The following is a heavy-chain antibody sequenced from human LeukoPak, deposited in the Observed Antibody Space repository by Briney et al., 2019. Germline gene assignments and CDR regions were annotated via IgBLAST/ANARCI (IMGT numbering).Heavy chain of an antibody. CDR2: INSDGSST. V-gene: IGHV3-74*01. Sequence: GGSLRLSCAASGFTFSSYWMHWVRQAPGKGLVWVSRINSDGSSTSYADSVKGRFTISRDNSKNTLYLQMNSLRAEDTAVYYCAKLTVTYYFDYWGQGTLVTVSS. D-gene: IGHD4-17*01. J-gene: IGHJ4*02. CDR1: GFTFSSYW. CDR3: AKLTVTYYFDY.